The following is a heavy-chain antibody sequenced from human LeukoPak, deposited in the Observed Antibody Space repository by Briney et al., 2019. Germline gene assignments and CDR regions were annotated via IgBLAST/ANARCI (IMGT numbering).Heavy chain of an antibody. Sequence: PGGSLRLSCAASGFTFSSYSMNWVRQAPGQGLEWVSYISSSSSTIYYADSVKGRFTISRDNSKNTLYLQMNSQRAEDTAVYYCAKDIGQVGATPMDVWGQGTTVTVSS. D-gene: IGHD1-26*01. CDR1: GFTFSSYS. J-gene: IGHJ6*02. CDR3: AKDIGQVGATPMDV. V-gene: IGHV3-48*01. CDR2: ISSSSSTI.